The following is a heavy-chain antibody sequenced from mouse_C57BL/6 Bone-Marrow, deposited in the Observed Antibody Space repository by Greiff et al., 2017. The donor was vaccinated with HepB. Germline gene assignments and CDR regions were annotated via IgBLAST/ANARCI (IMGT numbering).Heavy chain of an antibody. CDR1: GFTFSDYG. D-gene: IGHD2-5*01. Sequence: EVKVVESGGGLVKPGGSLKLSCAASGFTFSDYGMHWVRQAPEKGLEWVAYISSGSSNIYYADTVNGLFTISRDNAKNTLFLQMTSLRSEDTAMYYCARDSNYPFAYWGQGTLVTVSA. CDR3: ARDSNYPFAY. J-gene: IGHJ3*01. V-gene: IGHV5-17*01. CDR2: ISSGSSNI.